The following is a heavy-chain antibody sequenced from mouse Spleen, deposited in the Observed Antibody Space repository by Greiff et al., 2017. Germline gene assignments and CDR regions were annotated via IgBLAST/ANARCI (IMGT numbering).Heavy chain of an antibody. D-gene: IGHD1-1*01. CDR3: ARDYGSSYGWYFDV. J-gene: IGHJ1*03. CDR2: ISSGSSTI. V-gene: IGHV5-17*01. CDR1: GFTFSDYG. Sequence: DVKLVESGGGLVKPGGSLKLSCAASGFTFSDYGMHWVRQAPEKGLEWVAYISSGSSTIYYADTVKGRFTISRDNAKNTLFLQMTSLRSEDTAMYYCARDYGSSYGWYFDVWGTGTTVTVSS.